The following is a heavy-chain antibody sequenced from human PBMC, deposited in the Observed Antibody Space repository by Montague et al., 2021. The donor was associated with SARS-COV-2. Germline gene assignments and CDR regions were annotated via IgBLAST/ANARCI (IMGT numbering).Heavy chain of an antibody. V-gene: IGHV2-70*11. CDR3: ARILVSGAGSPFDP. D-gene: IGHD6-13*01. CDR1: GFSLSTSGMC. CDR2: IDWEDDK. J-gene: IGHJ5*02. Sequence: VKPTQTLTLTRTFSGFSLSTSGMCVSWIRQPPGKALEWHSRIDWEDDKNYTTSLKTSLTISKDTSKNQVVLTMTNMDPVDTATYYCARILVSGAGSPFDPWGQGTLVTVSS.